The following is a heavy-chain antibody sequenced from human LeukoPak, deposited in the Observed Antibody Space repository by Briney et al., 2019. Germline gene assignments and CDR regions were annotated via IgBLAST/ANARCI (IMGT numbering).Heavy chain of an antibody. CDR3: ARGSYSSGWSPGYYFDY. CDR2: IYTSGST. Sequence: PSQTLSLTCTVSGGSISSGSYYWSWIRQPAGKGLEWIGRIYTSGSTNYNPSLKSRVTISVDTSKNQFSLKLSSVTGADTAVYYCARGSYSSGWSPGYYFDYWGQGTLVTVSS. CDR1: GGSISSGSYY. D-gene: IGHD6-19*01. V-gene: IGHV4-61*02. J-gene: IGHJ4*02.